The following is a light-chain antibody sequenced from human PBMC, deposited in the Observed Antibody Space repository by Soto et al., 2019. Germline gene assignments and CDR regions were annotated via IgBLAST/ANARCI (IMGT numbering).Light chain of an antibody. Sequence: EIQMTQSPSPLSSSVGDRVTITCRASQSISSWLAWYQQKPGKAPKLLIYDASSLESGVPSRLSGSGSGTEFTLTISSMKPDDFATYYCQQYNSYWTFGHGTKVDI. CDR1: QSISSW. CDR3: QQYNSYWT. V-gene: IGKV1-5*01. J-gene: IGKJ1*01. CDR2: DAS.